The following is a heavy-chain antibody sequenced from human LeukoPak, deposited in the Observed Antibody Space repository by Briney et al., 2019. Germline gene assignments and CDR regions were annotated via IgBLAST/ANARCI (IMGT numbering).Heavy chain of an antibody. CDR1: GDSISGGSYF. D-gene: IGHD6-19*01. Sequence: SETLSLTCTVSGDSISGGSYFWGWIRQPPEKGLEWIGSIYYSGSTYYNPSLKSRVTISVDTSKNQLSLKLSSVTAADTAVYYCARQLFRQWPEYFQHWGQGTLVTVSS. J-gene: IGHJ1*01. CDR3: ARQLFRQWPEYFQH. CDR2: IYYSGST. V-gene: IGHV4-39*01.